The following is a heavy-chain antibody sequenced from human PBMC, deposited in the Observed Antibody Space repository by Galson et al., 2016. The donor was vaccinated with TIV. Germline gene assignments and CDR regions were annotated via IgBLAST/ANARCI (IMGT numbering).Heavy chain of an antibody. D-gene: IGHD2-21*02. Sequence: SETLSLTCTVSGDSINSSGHYWGWIRRPPGKGLEWIGTLYYSETTYYNPSLKSRITMSVDTSKNQFSLQLRSVTAADTAVYYCGRLHDFALPIDYWGQGTLVTVSS. CDR1: GDSINSSGHY. CDR2: LYYSETT. CDR3: GRLHDFALPIDY. V-gene: IGHV4-39*01. J-gene: IGHJ4*02.